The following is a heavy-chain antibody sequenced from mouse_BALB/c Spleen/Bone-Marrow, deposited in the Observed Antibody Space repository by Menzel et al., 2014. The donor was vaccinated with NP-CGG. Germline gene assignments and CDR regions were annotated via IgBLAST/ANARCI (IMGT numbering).Heavy chain of an antibody. J-gene: IGHJ3*01. CDR1: GFAFSSYD. CDR3: ARRRQLTTAN. Sequence: EVKLQESGGGLVKPGGSLKLSCAASGFAFSSYDMSWVRQTPEKRLEWVAYISSGGGSTYYPDTVKCRFTISRDNAKNTLYLQMSSLKSEDTAMYYCARRRQLTTANWGQGTLVTVSA. D-gene: IGHD1-1*01. CDR2: ISSGGGST. V-gene: IGHV5-12-1*01.